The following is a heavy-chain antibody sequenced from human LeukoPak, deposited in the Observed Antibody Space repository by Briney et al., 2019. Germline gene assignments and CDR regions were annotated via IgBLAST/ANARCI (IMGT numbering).Heavy chain of an antibody. CDR1: GFTVSSNY. CDR3: AKEPEISWNTGPFDY. Sequence: PGGSLRLSCAASGFTVSSNYMSWVRQAPGKGLEWVSVIYSGGSTYYADSVKGRFTISRDNSKNTLYLQMNSLRAEDTAVYYCAKEPEISWNTGPFDYRGQGTLVTVSS. V-gene: IGHV3-66*01. J-gene: IGHJ4*02. D-gene: IGHD1/OR15-1a*01. CDR2: IYSGGST.